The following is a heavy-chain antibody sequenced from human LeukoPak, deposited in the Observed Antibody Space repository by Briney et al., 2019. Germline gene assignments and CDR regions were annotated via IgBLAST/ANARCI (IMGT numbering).Heavy chain of an antibody. CDR2: IQYDGSNK. CDR1: GFTFSSYA. J-gene: IGHJ4*02. CDR3: AKFPPVSITLSTTDY. Sequence: GGSLRLSCAASGFTFSSYAMSWVRQAPGKGLEWVAFIQYDGSNKYYADSVKGRFTISRDNSKNTLYLQMNSLRTEDTAVYYCAKFPPVSITLSTTDYWGQGTLVTVSS. D-gene: IGHD5/OR15-5a*01. V-gene: IGHV3-30*02.